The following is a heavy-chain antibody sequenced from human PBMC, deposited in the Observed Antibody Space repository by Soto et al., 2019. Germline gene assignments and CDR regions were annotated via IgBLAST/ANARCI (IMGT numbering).Heavy chain of an antibody. CDR1: GGSISSGDYY. CDR2: IYYSGST. Sequence: PSETLSLTCTVSGGSISSGDYYWSWIRQPPGKGLEWIGYIYYSGSTYYNPSLKSRVTTSVGTSKNQFSLKLSSVTAADTAVYYCARVADCSGGRCYFSVDYWGQGTLVTVSS. J-gene: IGHJ4*02. V-gene: IGHV4-30-4*01. D-gene: IGHD2-15*01. CDR3: ARVADCSGGRCYFSVDY.